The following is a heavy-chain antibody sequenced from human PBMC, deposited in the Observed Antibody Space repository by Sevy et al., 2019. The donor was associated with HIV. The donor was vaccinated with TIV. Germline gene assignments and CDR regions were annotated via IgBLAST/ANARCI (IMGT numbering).Heavy chain of an antibody. D-gene: IGHD1-1*01. CDR1: EFNFNNYW. CDR3: ARGSRGTMGV. J-gene: IGHJ6*02. Sequence: GGSLRLSCTASEFNFNNYWMHWVRQVPGKGLVWVSRINSDGYSINYADFVKGRFTISRDNAKNTLYVQMNSLRAEDTAVYFCARGSRGTMGVWGQGTTVTVSS. CDR2: INSDGYSI. V-gene: IGHV3-74*01.